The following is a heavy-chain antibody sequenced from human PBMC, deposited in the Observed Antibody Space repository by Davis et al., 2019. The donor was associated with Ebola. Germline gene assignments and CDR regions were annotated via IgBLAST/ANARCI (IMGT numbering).Heavy chain of an antibody. Sequence: ASVKVSCKASGYSFTDDGISWVRQAPGQGLEWMGWISTYNGNTNYAQKVQGRVTMTRDTSTSTVYMELSSLRSEDTAVYYCARDSYSSSWYRTNYYYYGMDVWGQGTTVTVSS. CDR3: ARDSYSSSWYRTNYYYYGMDV. V-gene: IGHV1-18*01. D-gene: IGHD6-13*01. CDR2: ISTYNGNT. CDR1: GYSFTDDG. J-gene: IGHJ6*02.